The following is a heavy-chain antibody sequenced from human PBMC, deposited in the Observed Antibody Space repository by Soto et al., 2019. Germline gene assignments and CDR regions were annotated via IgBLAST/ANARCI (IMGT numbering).Heavy chain of an antibody. D-gene: IGHD3-10*02. Sequence: EVQLVESGGGLVQPGRSLRLSCAASGFAFDDDSMHWVRQAPGKGLEWVSGISWNSGSIGYADSVKGRFTISRDNAKNSLYRQMNSLIAEDTALYYCAKDCCSGSSRLSFDIWGQGTIVTVSS. CDR2: ISWNSGSI. V-gene: IGHV3-9*01. CDR1: GFAFDDDS. CDR3: AKDCCSGSSRLSFDI. J-gene: IGHJ3*02.